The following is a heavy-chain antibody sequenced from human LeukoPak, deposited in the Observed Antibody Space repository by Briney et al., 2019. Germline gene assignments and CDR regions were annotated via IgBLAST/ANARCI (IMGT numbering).Heavy chain of an antibody. J-gene: IGHJ4*02. CDR1: GFTFDDYG. V-gene: IGHV3-43D*04. CDR3: VKGGSYYGYFDY. D-gene: IGHD1-26*01. Sequence: GGSLRLSCAAPGFTFDDYGMHWGRQAPGKGLEWVSLITWDGGRTYYADSVKGRFTISRDNSKNSLYLHMNSLRPEDTALYYCVKGGSYYGYFDYWGQGTLVTVSS. CDR2: ITWDGGRT.